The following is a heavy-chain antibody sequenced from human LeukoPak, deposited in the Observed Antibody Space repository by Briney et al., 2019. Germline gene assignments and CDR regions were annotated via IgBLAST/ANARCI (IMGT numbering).Heavy chain of an antibody. J-gene: IGHJ4*02. Sequence: ASVKVSCKASGYTFMDYGISWVRQAPGQGLEWMGWISAHYGNTNYAHRLQGRVTMTTDTSTSTAYMELRSLRPDDTAVYYCARDAADTVRGGDYWGQGTLVTVSS. CDR3: ARDAADTVRGGDY. V-gene: IGHV1-18*01. CDR1: GYTFMDYG. CDR2: ISAHYGNT. D-gene: IGHD5-18*01.